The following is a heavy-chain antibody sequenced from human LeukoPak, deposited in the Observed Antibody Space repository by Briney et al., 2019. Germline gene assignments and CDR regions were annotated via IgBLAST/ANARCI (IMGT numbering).Heavy chain of an antibody. CDR3: ARLTDY. J-gene: IGHJ4*02. V-gene: IGHV3-48*01. Sequence: GGSLRLSCAASGFTFSSSSMNWVHQAPGKGLEWVSFISTSGTIYYADSVKGRFTISRDNAKNSLYLQMNSLRAEDTAVYYCARLTDYWGQGTLVTVSS. CDR2: ISTSGTI. CDR1: GFTFSSSS.